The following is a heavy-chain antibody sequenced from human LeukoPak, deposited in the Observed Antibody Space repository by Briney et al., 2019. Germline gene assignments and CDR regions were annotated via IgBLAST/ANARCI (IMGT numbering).Heavy chain of an antibody. CDR3: ARDGDNSDWSEQGDY. CDR1: GYTFTTYH. CDR2: VNPAGTGT. V-gene: IGHV1-46*01. J-gene: IGHJ4*02. Sequence: ASVKVSCKASGYTFTTYHMHWVRQAPGQGLEWMGLVNPAGTGTNYAQKFRGRVTMTKDTSTTTVYMELSSLKSEDTAVYYCARDGDNSDWSEQGDYWGQGTLVTVSS. D-gene: IGHD6-19*01.